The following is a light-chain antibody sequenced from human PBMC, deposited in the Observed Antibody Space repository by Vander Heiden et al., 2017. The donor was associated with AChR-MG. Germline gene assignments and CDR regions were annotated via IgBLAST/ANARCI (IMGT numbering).Light chain of an antibody. V-gene: IGLV2-8*01. CDR2: EVS. CDR3: NSYADSNNLV. J-gene: IGLJ2*01. CDR1: SSDVGGYNY. Sequence: QSALTQPPSASGSPGQSVTISCTGTSSDVGGYNYVSWYQQHPGKAPKLMIYEVSKRPSGVPDRFSASKAGNTASLTISGLQAEDEADYYCNSYADSNNLVFGGGTKLTVL.